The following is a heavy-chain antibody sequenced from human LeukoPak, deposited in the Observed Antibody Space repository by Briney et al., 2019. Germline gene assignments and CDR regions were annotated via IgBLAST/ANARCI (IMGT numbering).Heavy chain of an antibody. D-gene: IGHD3-10*01. Sequence: SETLSLTCTVSGYSISNGYYWGWIRQPPGKGLEWIGYIYYSGSTYYNPSLKSRVTISVDTSKNQFSLKLSSVTAADTAVYYCARSPPLWSYLGYWGQGTLVTVSS. CDR2: IYYSGST. CDR1: GYSISNGYY. J-gene: IGHJ4*02. CDR3: ARSPPLWSYLGY. V-gene: IGHV4-38-2*02.